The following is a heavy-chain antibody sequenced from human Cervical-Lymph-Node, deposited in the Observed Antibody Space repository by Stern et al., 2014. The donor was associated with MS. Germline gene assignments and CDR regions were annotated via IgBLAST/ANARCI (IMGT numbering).Heavy chain of an antibody. D-gene: IGHD2/OR15-2a*01. J-gene: IGHJ4*02. CDR3: ARDRRAFLDY. CDR2: IRQDGYDK. Sequence: EVQLVESGGGLVKPGGSLRLSCVASGVSFGTSWMSWVRQPPGRGLAWVANIRQDGYDKFYVDSVKGRFTISRDNARNSLYLQMNSLTVADTAVYYCARDRRAFLDYWGQGTHVAVSS. V-gene: IGHV3-7*01. CDR1: GVSFGTSW.